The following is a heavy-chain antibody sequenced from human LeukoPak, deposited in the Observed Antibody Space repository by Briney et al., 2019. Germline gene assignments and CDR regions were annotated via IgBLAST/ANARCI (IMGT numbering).Heavy chain of an antibody. Sequence: GGSLRLSCAASGFTFSNYAMSWVRQAPGKGLVWVSRTNSDGSTTNYADSVKGRFIISRDNAKNTLYLQMNSLRAEDTAVYYCTRPESSSSLACDHWGQGTLVTVSS. D-gene: IGHD2-2*01. J-gene: IGHJ4*02. CDR1: GFTFSNYA. CDR3: TRPESSSSLACDH. V-gene: IGHV3-74*01. CDR2: TNSDGSTT.